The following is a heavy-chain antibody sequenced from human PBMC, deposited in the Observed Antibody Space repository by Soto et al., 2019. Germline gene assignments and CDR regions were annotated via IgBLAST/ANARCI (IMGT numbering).Heavy chain of an antibody. Sequence: QVQLQESGPGLMKASETLSLTCTVSGASITGSSYWSWIRQPAGKGLEWIGRFSLSGTTNYNPSLRSRVTMSADVSKNQFSLRLTSVTAADTALYYCARGLTPPGAPAWYYFDSWGQGTLVTVSS. V-gene: IGHV4-4*07. CDR1: GASITGSSY. CDR3: ARGLTPPGAPAWYYFDS. J-gene: IGHJ4*02. CDR2: FSLSGTT. D-gene: IGHD2-8*02.